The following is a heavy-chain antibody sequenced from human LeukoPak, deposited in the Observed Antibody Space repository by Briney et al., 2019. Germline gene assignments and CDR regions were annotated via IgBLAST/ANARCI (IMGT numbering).Heavy chain of an antibody. CDR3: ARGDYPPSYDFWSGYFLV. CDR2: ISDDGTNK. Sequence: GGSLRLSCAASGFTFSSYTIHWVRQAPGKGLEWVALISDDGTNKYYVDSVKGRFTISRDNSKNTLYLQMNSLRAEDTAVYYCARGDYPPSYDFWSGYFLVWGQGTTVTVSS. J-gene: IGHJ6*02. D-gene: IGHD3-3*01. V-gene: IGHV3-30-3*01. CDR1: GFTFSSYT.